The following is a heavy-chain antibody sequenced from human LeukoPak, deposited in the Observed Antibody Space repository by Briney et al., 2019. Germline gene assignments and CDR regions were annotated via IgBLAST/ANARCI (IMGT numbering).Heavy chain of an antibody. CDR1: KFSFSSYW. V-gene: IGHV3-74*01. CDR3: AKPDLDYGDYVGGLDY. CDR2: INSDGSRT. J-gene: IGHJ4*02. Sequence: GGSLRLSCAASKFSFSSYWMHWVRQAPGKGLVWVSRINSDGSRTNYADSVKGRFTISRDNSKNTLYLQMNSLRAEDTAVYYCAKPDLDYGDYVGGLDYWGQGTLVTVSS. D-gene: IGHD4-17*01.